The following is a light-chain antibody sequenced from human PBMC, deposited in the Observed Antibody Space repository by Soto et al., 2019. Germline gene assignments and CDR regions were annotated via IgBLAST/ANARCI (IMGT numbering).Light chain of an antibody. CDR3: QQYGSSGT. J-gene: IGKJ1*01. CDR2: GAS. Sequence: EMVMTQSPATLPVSPGERTTLSCKASQSISSNLAWYQERPGQAPRLLIYGASNRATGIPDRFSGSGSGTDFTLTISRLEPEDFAVYYCQQYGSSGTFGQGTKVDIK. V-gene: IGKV3-20*01. CDR1: QSISSN.